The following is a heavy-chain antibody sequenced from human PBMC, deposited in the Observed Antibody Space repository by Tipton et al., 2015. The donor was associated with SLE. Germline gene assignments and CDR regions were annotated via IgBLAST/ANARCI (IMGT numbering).Heavy chain of an antibody. V-gene: IGHV5-51*03. D-gene: IGHD3-22*01. Sequence: QSGPEVKKPGESLKISCKGSGYSFTNYWIGWVRQMPGKGLEWMGIIYPGDSDTRYSPSFQGQVTISADTSISTAYMEWSSLKASDTAMYYCARSRSGYDSGGSPYRYYHYYNMDVWGKGTTVTVSS. J-gene: IGHJ6*03. CDR1: GYSFTNYW. CDR3: ARSRSGYDSGGSPYRYYHYYNMDV. CDR2: IYPGDSDT.